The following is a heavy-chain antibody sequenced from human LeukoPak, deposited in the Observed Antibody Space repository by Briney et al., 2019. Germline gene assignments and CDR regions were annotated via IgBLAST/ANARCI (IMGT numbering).Heavy chain of an antibody. D-gene: IGHD3-16*01. V-gene: IGHV3-15*01. J-gene: IGHJ6*02. CDR3: TTDPFDYGDYYYDIDV. CDR2: IKTKTHGGTT. CDR1: VFAFRNAW. Sequence: GGSLRLSCRASVFAFRNAWMDWVRQAPGKGLEWVGRIKTKTHGGTTDYAAPVKGRFTISRDDSENILYLQMNSLKTEDTAIYCCTTDPFDYGDYYYDIDVWGQGPRSPSP.